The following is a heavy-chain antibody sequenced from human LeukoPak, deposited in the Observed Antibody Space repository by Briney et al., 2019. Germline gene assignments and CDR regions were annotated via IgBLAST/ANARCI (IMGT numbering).Heavy chain of an antibody. CDR2: INPNSGST. CDR3: ARDRRGYSYEDYYYYMDV. CDR1: GYTFTGYY. D-gene: IGHD5-18*01. V-gene: IGHV1-2*02. Sequence: GASVKVSCKASGYTFTGYYMHWVRQAPGQGLEWMGWINPNSGSTNYAQKFQGRVTMTRDTSISTAYMELSRLRSDDTAEYYCARDRRGYSYEDYYYYMDVWGKGTTVTVSS. J-gene: IGHJ6*03.